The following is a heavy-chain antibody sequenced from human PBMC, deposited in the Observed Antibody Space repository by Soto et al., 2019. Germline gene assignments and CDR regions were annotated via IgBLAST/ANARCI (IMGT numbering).Heavy chain of an antibody. CDR3: AKPRYPVAYYYDSSGYPFDY. J-gene: IGHJ4*02. CDR1: GFTFSSYG. D-gene: IGHD3-22*01. V-gene: IGHV3-30*18. CDR2: ISYDGSNK. Sequence: GGSLRLSCAASGFTFSSYGMHWVRQAPGKGLEWVAVISYDGSNKYYADSVKGRFTISRDNSKNTLYLQMNSLRAEDTAVYYCAKPRYPVAYYYDSSGYPFDYWGQGTLVTVSS.